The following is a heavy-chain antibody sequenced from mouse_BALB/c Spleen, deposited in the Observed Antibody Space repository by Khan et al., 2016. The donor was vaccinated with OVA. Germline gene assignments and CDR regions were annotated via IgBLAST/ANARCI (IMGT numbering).Heavy chain of an antibody. CDR3: ARRNYFGYTFAY. J-gene: IGHJ3*01. D-gene: IGHD1-2*01. CDR1: GYTFTDFY. Sequence: QVQLKQSGAELARPGASVKLSCKASGYTFTDFYINWVKQRTGQGLEWIGEINPGSGDIYYNEKFKGKATLTADQSSSTAYMQLSSLTSEDSAVYFCARRNYFGYTFAYWGQGTLVTVSA. CDR2: INPGSGDI. V-gene: IGHV1-77*01.